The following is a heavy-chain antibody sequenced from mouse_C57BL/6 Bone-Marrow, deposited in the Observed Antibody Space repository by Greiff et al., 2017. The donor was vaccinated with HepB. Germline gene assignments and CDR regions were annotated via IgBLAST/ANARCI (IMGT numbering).Heavy chain of an antibody. Sequence: QVQLKQPGAELVMPGASVKLSCKASGYTFTSYWMHWVKQRPGQGLEWIGEIDPSDSYTNYNQKFKGKSTLTVDKSSSTAYMQLSSLTSEDSAVYYCARLYDYDRVPYYYAMDYWGQGTSVTVSS. CDR3: ARLYDYDRVPYYYAMDY. J-gene: IGHJ4*01. V-gene: IGHV1-69*01. CDR2: IDPSDSYT. CDR1: GYTFTSYW. D-gene: IGHD2-4*01.